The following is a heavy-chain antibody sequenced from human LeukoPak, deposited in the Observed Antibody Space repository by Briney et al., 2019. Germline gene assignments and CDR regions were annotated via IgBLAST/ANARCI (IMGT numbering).Heavy chain of an antibody. CDR3: ARGGTYYDILTGYYTAWYFDY. V-gene: IGHV3-7*04. CDR2: IKQDGSEK. Sequence: GGSLRLSCAASGFTFSSYWMSWVRQAPGKGLEWVANIKQDGSEKYYVDSVKGRFTISRGNAKNSLYLQMNSLRAEYTAVYYCARGGTYYDILTGYYTAWYFDYWGQGTLVTVSS. CDR1: GFTFSSYW. J-gene: IGHJ4*02. D-gene: IGHD3-9*01.